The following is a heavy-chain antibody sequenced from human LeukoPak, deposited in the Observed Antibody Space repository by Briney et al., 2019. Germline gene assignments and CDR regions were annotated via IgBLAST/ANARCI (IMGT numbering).Heavy chain of an antibody. CDR1: GGTFISYA. J-gene: IGHJ6*02. V-gene: IGHV1-69*13. CDR3: ARYGGPFWSGKSGYYYYGMDV. CDR2: IIPIFGTA. D-gene: IGHD3-3*01. Sequence: ASVTVSFKGCGGTFISYAISWVRQAAGQGVEWMGGIIPIFGTANYAQKFQGRVTITADESTSTAYMELSSLRSEDTAVYYCARYGGPFWSGKSGYYYYGMDVWGQGTTVTVSS.